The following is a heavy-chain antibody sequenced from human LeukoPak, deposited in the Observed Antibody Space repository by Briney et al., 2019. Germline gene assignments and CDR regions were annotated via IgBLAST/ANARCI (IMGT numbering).Heavy chain of an antibody. CDR3: AKDRVVGATPPAPFDY. J-gene: IGHJ4*02. CDR2: IRYDGRDK. CDR1: GFTFSHYG. Sequence: PGGSLRLSCAASGFTFSHYGMHWVRQAPGKALEWVACIRYDGRDKFYADSVKGRFTVSRDNSKNTLYLQMNSLRNEDTAVFSCAKDRVVGATPPAPFDYWGKGTLVTVSS. V-gene: IGHV3-30*02. D-gene: IGHD1-26*01.